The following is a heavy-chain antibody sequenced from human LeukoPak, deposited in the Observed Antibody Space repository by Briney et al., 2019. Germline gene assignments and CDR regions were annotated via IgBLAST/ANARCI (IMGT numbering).Heavy chain of an antibody. Sequence: ASVRVSCKASGYTFTGYYTHWVRQAPGQGLEWMGWINPNSGGTNYAQKFQGRVTMTRDTSISTAYMELSRLRSDDTAVYYCARASGYSGYDSDYWGQGTLVTVSS. V-gene: IGHV1-2*02. CDR3: ARASGYSGYDSDY. CDR1: GYTFTGYY. CDR2: INPNSGGT. J-gene: IGHJ4*02. D-gene: IGHD5-12*01.